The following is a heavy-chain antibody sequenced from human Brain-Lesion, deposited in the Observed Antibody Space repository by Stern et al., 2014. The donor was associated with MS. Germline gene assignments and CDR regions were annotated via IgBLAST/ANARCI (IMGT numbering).Heavy chain of an antibody. J-gene: IGHJ4*02. D-gene: IGHD1-26*01. Sequence: QVQLQESGPGLVKPSETLSLTCTVSGGSISSSTYYWAWIRQPPGKGLEWIGNIYYRGFTYYNPSLKGRVTISVDMSKNQFSLKLSSVTAADTAIYYCARHDSVPRPSQLYSARDRGPGYFDYWGQGTLVTVSS. V-gene: IGHV4-39*01. CDR3: ARHDSVPRPSQLYSARDRGPGYFDY. CDR1: GGSISSSTYY. CDR2: IYYRGFT.